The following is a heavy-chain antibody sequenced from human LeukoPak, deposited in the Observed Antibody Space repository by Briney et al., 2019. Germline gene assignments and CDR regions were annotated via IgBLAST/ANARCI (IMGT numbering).Heavy chain of an antibody. CDR2: ISGHGGNT. CDR3: AKEQWLRYIDY. D-gene: IGHD5-12*01. Sequence: PGGSLRLSCAASGFTFSTYAMGWVRQAPGKGLEWVSAISGHGGNTYYADSVKGRFTISRDNSKNTVYLQLNSLRAEDTAVYYCAKEQWLRYIDYWGQGNLVTVSS. CDR1: GFTFSTYA. J-gene: IGHJ4*02. V-gene: IGHV3-23*01.